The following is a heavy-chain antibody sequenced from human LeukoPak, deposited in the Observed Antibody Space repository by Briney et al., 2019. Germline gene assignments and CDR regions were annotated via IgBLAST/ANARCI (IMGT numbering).Heavy chain of an antibody. Sequence: PSETLSLTCAVYGGSFSGYYWSWIRQPPGKGLEWIGEINHSGSTNYNPSLKSRVTISVDTSKNQFSLKLSSVTAADTAVCYCARDVVVVAANDAFDIWGQGTMVTVSS. V-gene: IGHV4-34*01. J-gene: IGHJ3*02. D-gene: IGHD2-15*01. CDR3: ARDVVVVAANDAFDI. CDR2: INHSGST. CDR1: GGSFSGYY.